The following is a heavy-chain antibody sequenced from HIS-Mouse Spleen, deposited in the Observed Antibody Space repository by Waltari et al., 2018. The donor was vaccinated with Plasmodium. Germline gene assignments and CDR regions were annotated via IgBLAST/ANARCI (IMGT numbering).Heavy chain of an antibody. Sequence: QVQLVQSGAEVKKPGSSVKVSCKASGGTFSSYAISWVRQAPGQGLEWMGRIIPILGIANYAQKFQGRVTITADKSTSTAYMELSSLRSEDTAVYYCARAGYSGYDDAFDIWGQGTMVTVSS. CDR3: ARAGYSGYDDAFDI. J-gene: IGHJ3*02. D-gene: IGHD5-12*01. V-gene: IGHV1-69*04. CDR2: IIPILGIA. CDR1: GGTFSSYA.